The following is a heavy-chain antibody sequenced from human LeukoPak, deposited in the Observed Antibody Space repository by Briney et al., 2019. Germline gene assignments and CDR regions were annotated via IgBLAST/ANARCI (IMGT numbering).Heavy chain of an antibody. J-gene: IGHJ4*02. CDR1: GYTLTELS. CDR3: AREGDYDGEIDY. Sequence: ASVKVSCKVSGYTLTELSMHWVRQAPGKGLEWMGGFDPEDGETIYAQKFQGRVTMTEDTSTDTAYMELSSLRSEDTAAYYCAREGDYDGEIDYWGQGTLVTVSS. D-gene: IGHD4-17*01. CDR2: FDPEDGET. V-gene: IGHV1-24*01.